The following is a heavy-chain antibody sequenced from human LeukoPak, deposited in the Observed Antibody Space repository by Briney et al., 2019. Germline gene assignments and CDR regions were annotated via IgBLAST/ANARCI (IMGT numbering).Heavy chain of an antibody. CDR2: INSSSSYI. Sequence: PGGSLRLSCTASGFTFSSYSMNWVRQAPGKGLEWVSSINSSSSYIYYADSVKGRFTISRDNAKNSLYLQMNSLRAEDTAVYYCARGACSSTSCYTGRWFDPWGQGTLVTVSS. D-gene: IGHD2-2*02. V-gene: IGHV3-21*01. J-gene: IGHJ5*02. CDR1: GFTFSSYS. CDR3: ARGACSSTSCYTGRWFDP.